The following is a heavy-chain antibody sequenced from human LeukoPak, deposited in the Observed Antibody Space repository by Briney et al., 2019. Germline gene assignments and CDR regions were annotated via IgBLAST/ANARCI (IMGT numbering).Heavy chain of an antibody. CDR3: AELGITMIGGV. D-gene: IGHD3-10*02. V-gene: IGHV3-48*03. CDR1: GFTFSSYE. Sequence: GGSLRLSCAASGFTFSSYEMNGVRQAPGKGLEWVSYISSSGSTIYYAASVKGRFTISRDNAKNSLYLQMNSLRAEDTAVYYCAELGITMIGGVWGKGTTVTISS. CDR2: ISSSGSTI. J-gene: IGHJ6*04.